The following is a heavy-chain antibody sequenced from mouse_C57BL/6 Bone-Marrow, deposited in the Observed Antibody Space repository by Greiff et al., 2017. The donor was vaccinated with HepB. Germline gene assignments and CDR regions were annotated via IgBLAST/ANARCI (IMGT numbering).Heavy chain of an antibody. J-gene: IGHJ3*01. CDR3: ARTNLAWFAY. V-gene: IGHV5-17*01. CDR1: GFTFSDYG. Sequence: EVQLQESGGGLVKPGGSLKLSCAASGFTFSDYGMHWVRQAPEKGLEWVAYISSGSSTIYYADTVKGRFPISRDNAKNTLFLQMTSLRSEDTAMYYCARTNLAWFAYWGQGTLVTVSA. CDR2: ISSGSSTI.